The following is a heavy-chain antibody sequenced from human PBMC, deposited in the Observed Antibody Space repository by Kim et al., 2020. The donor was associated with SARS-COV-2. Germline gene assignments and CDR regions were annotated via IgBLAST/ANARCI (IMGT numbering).Heavy chain of an antibody. CDR2: ITGSGDTA. J-gene: IGHJ4*02. CDR1: GFIFSDFA. V-gene: IGHV3-23*01. D-gene: IGHD3-16*01. CDR3: AKGQTHYADSAASY. Sequence: GGSLRLSCATSGFIFSDFAMTWVRQAPGKGLEWVSVITGSGDTAYYADSVKGRFTISRDNSKRTVYLQLNNVRAEDTAMYYCAKGQTHYADSAASYWGQGTRVTVSS.